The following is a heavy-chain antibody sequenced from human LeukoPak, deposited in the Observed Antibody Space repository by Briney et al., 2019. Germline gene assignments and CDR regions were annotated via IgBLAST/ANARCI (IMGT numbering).Heavy chain of an antibody. J-gene: IGHJ4*02. Sequence: GASVKPSCKASGYTFTNFGISWVRQAPGQGLEWMGWISPYNGNRDYAQRFQGRVTMTTVTSTSTAYMELTNLRSDDTAVYFCASHGITIFGVASFDYWGQGTVVTVSS. V-gene: IGHV1-18*04. D-gene: IGHD3-3*01. CDR2: ISPYNGNR. CDR1: GYTFTNFG. CDR3: ASHGITIFGVASFDY.